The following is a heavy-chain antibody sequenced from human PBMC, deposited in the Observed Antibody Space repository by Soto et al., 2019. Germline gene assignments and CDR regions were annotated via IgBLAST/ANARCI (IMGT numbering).Heavy chain of an antibody. D-gene: IGHD3-3*01. Sequence: PGGSLRLSCAASGFTFSSYAMSWVRQAPGKGLEWVANINGNGGDMYYADSVKGRFTISRDNAKNSLYLQMNSLRAEDTAVYYCATEVWVYYDFWSGYSDYWGQGTLVTVSS. CDR1: GFTFSSYA. J-gene: IGHJ4*02. CDR2: INGNGGDM. V-gene: IGHV3-7*01. CDR3: ATEVWVYYDFWSGYSDY.